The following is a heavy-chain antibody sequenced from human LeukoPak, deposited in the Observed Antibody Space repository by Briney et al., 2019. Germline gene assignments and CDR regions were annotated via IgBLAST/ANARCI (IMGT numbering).Heavy chain of an antibody. J-gene: IGHJ4*02. CDR2: LASKAYGGTT. Sequence: GRSLRLSCTGSGFTFGDYAMNWVRQDPGKCLEWVVLLASKAYGGTTEYAASVRGRFTIARDDSKSIACQQMNSLRTEDTAVYFCTREAERGGSYWGGDSWGQGTLVTVSS. V-gene: IGHV3-49*04. D-gene: IGHD1-26*01. CDR3: TREAERGGSYWGGDS. CDR1: GFTFGDYA.